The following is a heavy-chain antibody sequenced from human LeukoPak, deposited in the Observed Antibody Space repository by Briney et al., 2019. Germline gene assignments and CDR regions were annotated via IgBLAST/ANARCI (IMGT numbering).Heavy chain of an antibody. D-gene: IGHD6-19*01. CDR3: ARGGNLQWLVRNYYYGMDV. CDR1: GLTFSGQW. Sequence: AGGSLRLSCVASGLTFSGQWMSWVRQAPGKGLEWVASIKDNGSGQFYVDSVKGRFTISRDDAKNSLFSQMNSLRADDTAVYYCARGGNLQWLVRNYYYGMDVRGQGTTVTVSS. J-gene: IGHJ6*02. V-gene: IGHV3-7*01. CDR2: IKDNGSGQ.